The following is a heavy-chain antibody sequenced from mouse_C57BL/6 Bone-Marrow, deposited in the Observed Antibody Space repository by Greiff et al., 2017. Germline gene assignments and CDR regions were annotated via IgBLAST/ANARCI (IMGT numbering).Heavy chain of an antibody. CDR1: GYTFTSYW. CDR3: ARSRYYGSSWYFDV. CDR2: IHPNSGST. V-gene: IGHV1-64*01. D-gene: IGHD1-1*01. Sequence: QVQLQQPGAELVKPGASVKLSCKASGYTFTSYWMHWVKQRPGQGLEWIGMIHPNSGSTNYNEKFKSKATLTVDKSSSTAYMQLSSLTSEDSAVYDWARSRYYGSSWYFDVWGTGTTVTVSS. J-gene: IGHJ1*03.